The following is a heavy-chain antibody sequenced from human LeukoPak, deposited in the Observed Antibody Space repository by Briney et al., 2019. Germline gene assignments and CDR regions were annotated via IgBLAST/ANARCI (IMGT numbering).Heavy chain of an antibody. Sequence: PGGSLRLSCAASGFTFSSYWMSGVGQARGKGGEGVANIKQDGSEKYYVDSVKGRFTISRDNAKNSLYLQMNSLRAEDTAVYYCATEDSSGYYPLGAFDYWGQGTLVTVSS. J-gene: IGHJ4*02. CDR2: IKQDGSEK. V-gene: IGHV3-7*01. D-gene: IGHD3-22*01. CDR3: ATEDSSGYYPLGAFDY. CDR1: GFTFSSYW.